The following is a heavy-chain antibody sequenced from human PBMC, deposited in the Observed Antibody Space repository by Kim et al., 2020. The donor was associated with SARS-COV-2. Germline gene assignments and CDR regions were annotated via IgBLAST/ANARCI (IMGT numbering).Heavy chain of an antibody. V-gene: IGHV3-33*01. Sequence: GGSLRLSCAASGFTFSSYGMHWVRQAPGKGLEWVAVIWYDGSNKYYADSVKGRFTISRDNSKNTLYLQMNSLRAEDTAVYYCARDGALGGDLAWYFDLWGRGTLVTVSS. CDR1: GFTFSSYG. J-gene: IGHJ2*01. CDR3: ARDGALGGDLAWYFDL. D-gene: IGHD2-21*01. CDR2: IWYDGSNK.